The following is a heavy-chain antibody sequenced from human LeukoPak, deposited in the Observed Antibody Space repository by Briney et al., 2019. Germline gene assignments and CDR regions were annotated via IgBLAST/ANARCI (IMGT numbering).Heavy chain of an antibody. D-gene: IGHD5-18*01. CDR2: ISYDGSNK. CDR3: AREKKRGYSYGFDY. CDR1: GFTFSSYA. J-gene: IGHJ4*02. Sequence: GRSLRLSCAASGFTFSSYAMHWVRQAPGKGLEWVAVISYDGSNKYYADSVKGRFTISRDNSKNTLYLQMNSLRAEDTAVYYCAREKKRGYSYGFDYWGQGTLVTVSS. V-gene: IGHV3-30-3*01.